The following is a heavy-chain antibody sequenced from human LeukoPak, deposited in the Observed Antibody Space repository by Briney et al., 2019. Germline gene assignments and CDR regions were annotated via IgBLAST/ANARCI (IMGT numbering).Heavy chain of an antibody. CDR1: GFTFSYYY. V-gene: IGHV3-11*04. CDR2: ISSGGSVM. Sequence: PGGSLGLSCAASGFTFSYYYMSWIRQAPGKGLEWVSYISSGGSVMYYADSVKGRFTISRDNAKNSLYLQVNGLRAEDTAVYYCAGGGGSYYFDSWGQGTLVTVSS. J-gene: IGHJ4*02. CDR3: AGGGGSYYFDS. D-gene: IGHD1-26*01.